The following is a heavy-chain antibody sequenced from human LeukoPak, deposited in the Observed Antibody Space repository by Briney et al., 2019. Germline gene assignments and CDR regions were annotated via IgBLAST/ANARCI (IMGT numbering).Heavy chain of an antibody. CDR3: ARESYKVSSVAFDI. CDR1: GGSISSYY. D-gene: IGHD1-14*01. CDR2: IYYSGST. V-gene: IGHV4-59*12. Sequence: SETLSLTCTVSGGSISSYYWSWIRQPPGKGLEWIGYIYYSGSTNYNPSLKSRVTISVDTSKNQFSLKLSSVTAADTAVYYCARESYKVSSVAFDIWGQGTMVTVSS. J-gene: IGHJ3*02.